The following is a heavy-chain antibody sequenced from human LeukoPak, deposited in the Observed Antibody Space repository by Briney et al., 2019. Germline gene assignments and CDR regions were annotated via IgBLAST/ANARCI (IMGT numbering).Heavy chain of an antibody. J-gene: IGHJ6*03. D-gene: IGHD3-10*01. Sequence: SETLSLTCAVYGGSFSGYYWSWIRQPPGKGLEWIGEINHSGSTNYNPSLKSRVTISVDTSKNQFSLKLSSVTAADTAVYYRARGRGFTMVQGYYYMDVWGKGTTVTVSS. V-gene: IGHV4-34*01. CDR2: INHSGST. CDR1: GGSFSGYY. CDR3: ARGRGFTMVQGYYYMDV.